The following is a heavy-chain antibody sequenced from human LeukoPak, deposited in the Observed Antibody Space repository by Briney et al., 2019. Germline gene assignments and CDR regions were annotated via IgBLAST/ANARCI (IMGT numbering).Heavy chain of an antibody. CDR2: IIPIFGTA. J-gene: IGHJ4*02. CDR1: GGTFSSYA. D-gene: IGHD2-2*01. Sequence: SVKVSCKTSGGTFSSYAISWVRQAPGQGLEWMGGIIPIFGTANYAQKFQGRVTITADKSTSTAYMELSSLRSEDTAVYYCARYLIYCSSTSCTRGNFDYWGQGTLVTVSS. V-gene: IGHV1-69*06. CDR3: ARYLIYCSSTSCTRGNFDY.